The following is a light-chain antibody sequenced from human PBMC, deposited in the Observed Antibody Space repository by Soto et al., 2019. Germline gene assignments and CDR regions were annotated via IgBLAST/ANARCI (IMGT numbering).Light chain of an antibody. CDR1: SSDVGGYNY. CDR2: DVS. Sequence: QSALTQPASVSGAPGQSITISCTGTSSDVGGYNYVSWYQQHPGKAPKLMIYDVSNRPSGVSNRFSGSKSGNTASLSISGLQAEDEADYSCSSYTSSVGVVFGGGTKLTVL. V-gene: IGLV2-14*01. CDR3: SSYTSSVGVV. J-gene: IGLJ2*01.